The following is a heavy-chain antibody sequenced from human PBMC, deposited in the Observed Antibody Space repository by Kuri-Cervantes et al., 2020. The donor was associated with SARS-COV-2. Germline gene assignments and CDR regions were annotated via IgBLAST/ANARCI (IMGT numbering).Heavy chain of an antibody. CDR1: GFTFSSYA. D-gene: IGHD2-2*02. V-gene: IGHV3-48*01. CDR3: ARDWAGYCSSTSCYSYYYYGMDV. Sequence: GESLKISCAASGFTFSSYAMHWVRQAPGKGLEWVSYISSSSSTMYYADSVKGRFTISRDNAKNSLYLQMNSLRAEDTAVYYCARDWAGYCSSTSCYSYYYYGMDVWGQGTTVTVSS. J-gene: IGHJ6*02. CDR2: ISSSSSTM.